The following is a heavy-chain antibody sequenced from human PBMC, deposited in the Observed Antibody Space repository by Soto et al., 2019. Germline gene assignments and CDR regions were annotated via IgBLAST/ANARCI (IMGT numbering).Heavy chain of an antibody. Sequence: GGSLRLSCVASGFTFSSYSMVWVRQAPGKGLEWISYIFATSTTIYYADSVKGRFTVSRDNSKNTLYLQMNSLRAEDTAVYYCAKDHNYDSRGLSPYWGQGTLVTVSS. CDR3: AKDHNYDSRGLSPY. V-gene: IGHV3-48*01. CDR2: IFATSTTI. J-gene: IGHJ4*02. D-gene: IGHD3-22*01. CDR1: GFTFSSYS.